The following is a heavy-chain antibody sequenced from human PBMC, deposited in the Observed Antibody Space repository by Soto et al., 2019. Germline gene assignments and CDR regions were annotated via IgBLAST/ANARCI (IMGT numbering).Heavy chain of an antibody. V-gene: IGHV3-11*06. D-gene: IGHD6-13*01. Sequence: GRSLRLYCASSVVTFIDYYMSWIRQAPGKGLEWVSYISSSSSYTNYADSVKGRFTISRDNAKNSLYLQMNSLRAEDTTVYYCARAYSSSWMDAFDIWGQGTMVTVSS. CDR3: ARAYSSSWMDAFDI. CDR2: ISSSSSYT. J-gene: IGHJ3*02. CDR1: VVTFIDYY.